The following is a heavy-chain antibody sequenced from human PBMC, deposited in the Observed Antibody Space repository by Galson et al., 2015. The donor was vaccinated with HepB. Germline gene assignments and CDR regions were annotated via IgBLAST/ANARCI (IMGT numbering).Heavy chain of an antibody. V-gene: IGHV3-30*03. CDR3: ARAGLVTQYYFDY. D-gene: IGHD5-12*01. J-gene: IGHJ4*02. CDR2: ISYDGSNK. CDR1: GFTFSSYG. Sequence: SLRLSCAASGFTFSSYGMHWVRQAPGKGLEWVAVISYDGSNKYYADSVKGRFTISRDNSKITLYLQMNSLRPEDTAVYYCARAGLVTQYYFDYWGQGTLVTVSS.